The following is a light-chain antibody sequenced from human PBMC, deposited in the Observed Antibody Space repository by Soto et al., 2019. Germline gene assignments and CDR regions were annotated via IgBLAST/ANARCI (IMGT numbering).Light chain of an antibody. Sequence: EIMMTQSPATLSVSPGERVTLSCRAGQSVASSVAWYQQKPGQAPRLLIYGASTRATGIPARFSGSGSGTEFTLTISSLQSEDFGFYYCQQYNNRPLAFGGGTKVQLK. CDR1: QSVASS. J-gene: IGKJ4*01. CDR3: QQYNNRPLA. CDR2: GAS. V-gene: IGKV3D-15*01.